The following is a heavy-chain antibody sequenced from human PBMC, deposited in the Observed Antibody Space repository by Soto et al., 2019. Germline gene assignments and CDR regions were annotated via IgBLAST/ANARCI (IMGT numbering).Heavy chain of an antibody. Sequence: ASVKVSCKASGYSFTSLDINWVRQTAGQGLEWMGWMQPSTGSTGYAQKFQGRVTMTRDTSINTAYMELTTLKSDDTAFYYCARGVSAGVDYWGRGTLLTVCS. V-gene: IGHV1-8*01. CDR1: GYSFTSLD. CDR2: MQPSTGST. J-gene: IGHJ4*02. D-gene: IGHD1-26*01. CDR3: ARGVSAGVDY.